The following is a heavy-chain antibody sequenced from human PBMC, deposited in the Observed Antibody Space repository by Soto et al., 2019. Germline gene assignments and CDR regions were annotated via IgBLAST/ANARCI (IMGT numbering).Heavy chain of an antibody. D-gene: IGHD2-8*01. J-gene: IGHJ3*02. CDR2: MNPNSGNT. V-gene: IGHV1-8*01. CDR3: ARGAPLFGYCTNGVCNPAAFDI. CDR1: GYTFTSYD. Sequence: GASVKVSCKASGYTFTSYDINWVRQATGQGLEWTGWMNPNSGNTGYAQKFQGRVTMTRNTSISTAYMELSSLRSEDTAVYYCARGAPLFGYCTNGVCNPAAFDIWGQGTMVTVSS.